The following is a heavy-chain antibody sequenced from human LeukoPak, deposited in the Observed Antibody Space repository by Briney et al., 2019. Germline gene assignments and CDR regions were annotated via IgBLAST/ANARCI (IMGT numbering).Heavy chain of an antibody. V-gene: IGHV4-30-4*01. J-gene: IGHJ2*01. Sequence: SQTLSLTCTVSGGSISSGDYYWSWIRQPPGKGLVWIGYIYYSGSTYYNPSLKSRVTISVDTSKNQFPLKLSSVTAADTAVYYCARDCGGDCYSSWYFDLWGRGTLVTVSS. CDR3: ARDCGGDCYSSWYFDL. D-gene: IGHD2-21*02. CDR1: GGSISSGDYY. CDR2: IYYSGST.